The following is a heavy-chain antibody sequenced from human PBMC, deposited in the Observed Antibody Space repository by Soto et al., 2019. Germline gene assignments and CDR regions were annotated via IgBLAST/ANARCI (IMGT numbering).Heavy chain of an antibody. CDR3: ARDRDGSRGWYVY. D-gene: IGHD6-19*01. CDR1: GYTFTGYY. Sequence: QVQLVQSGAEVKKPGASVKVSCKASGYTFTGYYMHWVRQAPGQGLEWMGWINPNSGGTNYAQKFQGWVSMNRGTFISAAYMELSRLRSDGTGVYYCARDRDGSRGWYVYWGQGTLVTVSS. J-gene: IGHJ4*02. CDR2: INPNSGGT. V-gene: IGHV1-2*04.